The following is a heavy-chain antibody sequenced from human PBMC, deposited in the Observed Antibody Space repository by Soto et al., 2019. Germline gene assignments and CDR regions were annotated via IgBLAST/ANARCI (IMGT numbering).Heavy chain of an antibody. CDR3: ARGLDSSGYFSTSDFDY. CDR2: MNPNSGNT. D-gene: IGHD3-22*01. CDR1: GYTFTSYD. V-gene: IGHV1-8*01. Sequence: QVQLVQSGAEVKKPGASVKVSCEASGYTFTSYDINWVRQATGQGLEWMGWMNPNSGNTGYAQKFQGRVTMTRNTSISTAYMELSSLRSEDTAVYYCARGLDSSGYFSTSDFDYWGQGTLVTVSS. J-gene: IGHJ4*02.